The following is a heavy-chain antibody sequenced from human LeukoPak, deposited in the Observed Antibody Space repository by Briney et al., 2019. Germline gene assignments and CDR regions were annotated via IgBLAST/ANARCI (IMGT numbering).Heavy chain of an antibody. CDR3: SKRAGVSDTSNWYGPFDH. CDR2: ISSSGGTT. J-gene: IGHJ4*02. CDR1: GFTFSSYA. V-gene: IGHV3-23*01. Sequence: GGSLRLSCAASGFTFSSYAMSLVRQVPGKGLEWVSTISSSGGTTYYADSVKGRFTISRDNSKNTLSLQMNSLSAEDTAIYYCSKRAGVSDTSNWYGPFDHWGQGTLVTVSS. D-gene: IGHD6-13*01.